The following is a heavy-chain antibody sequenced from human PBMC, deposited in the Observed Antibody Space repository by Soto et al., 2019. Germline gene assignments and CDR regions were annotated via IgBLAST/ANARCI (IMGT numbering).Heavy chain of an antibody. CDR2: IIPIFGTA. D-gene: IGHD3-22*01. V-gene: IGHV1-69*13. CDR3: ARDDSSGYYAYYYGMDV. Sequence: ASVKVSCKASGGTFSSYAISWVRQAPGQGLEWMGGIIPIFGTANYAQKFQGRVTITADESTSTGYMELSSLRSEDTAVYYCARDDSSGYYAYYYGMDVWGQGTTVTVSS. J-gene: IGHJ6*02. CDR1: GGTFSSYA.